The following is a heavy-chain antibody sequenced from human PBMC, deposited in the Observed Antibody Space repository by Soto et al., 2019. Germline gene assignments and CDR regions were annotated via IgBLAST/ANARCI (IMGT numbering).Heavy chain of an antibody. Sequence: QLQLQESGPGLVKPSETLSLTCTVSGGSISSSSYYWGWIRQPPGKGLEWIGSIYYSGSTYYNPSLKSRVTISVDTSKNQFSLKLSSVTAADTAVYYCASTYCGGDCYPDWYFDLWGRGTLVTVSS. CDR3: ASTYCGGDCYPDWYFDL. CDR2: IYYSGST. V-gene: IGHV4-39*01. D-gene: IGHD2-21*02. CDR1: GGSISSSSYY. J-gene: IGHJ2*01.